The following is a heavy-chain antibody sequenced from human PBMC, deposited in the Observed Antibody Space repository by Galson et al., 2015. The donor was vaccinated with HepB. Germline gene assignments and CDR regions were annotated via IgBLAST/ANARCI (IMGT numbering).Heavy chain of an antibody. J-gene: IGHJ4*02. D-gene: IGHD1-26*01. CDR3: AKSIHLGRGFDS. CDR2: TYYRTRLSN. V-gene: IGHV6-1*01. Sequence: CAISGDSVASDSVGWNCIRQCPSRGLERLGRTYYRTRLSNDYAAPVKSRITINPDTSKNQFSLQLNSVTPEDTAVYYCAKSIHLGRGFDSWGQGTLVTVSS. CDR1: GDSVASDSVG.